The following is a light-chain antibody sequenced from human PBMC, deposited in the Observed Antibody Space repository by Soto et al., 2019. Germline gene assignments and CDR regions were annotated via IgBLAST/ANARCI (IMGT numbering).Light chain of an antibody. CDR2: GAS. J-gene: IGKJ3*01. Sequence: EIVLTQSPGTLSLSPGERATLSCRASQSVSSSYLAWYQQKPGQAPRLLIYGASSRAPGIPDRFSGSGSGTDFTLTIRRLEPEDFAVYYCKQYGRPITFGPGTKVDIK. CDR3: KQYGRPIT. V-gene: IGKV3-20*01. CDR1: QSVSSSY.